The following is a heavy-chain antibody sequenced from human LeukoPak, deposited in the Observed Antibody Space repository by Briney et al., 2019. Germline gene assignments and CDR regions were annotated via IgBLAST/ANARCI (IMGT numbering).Heavy chain of an antibody. J-gene: IGHJ4*02. V-gene: IGHV4-39*01. D-gene: IGHD6-19*01. CDR2: IYYSGST. Sequence: AETLSLTCTVSGGSISSSSDYWGWIRQPPGKGLESIGSIYYSGSTYYNPSLKSRVTISVDTSKNQFSLKLSSVTAADTAVYSCARHSFSSGWKSFDYWGQGTLVTVSS. CDR1: GGSISSSSDY. CDR3: ARHSFSSGWKSFDY.